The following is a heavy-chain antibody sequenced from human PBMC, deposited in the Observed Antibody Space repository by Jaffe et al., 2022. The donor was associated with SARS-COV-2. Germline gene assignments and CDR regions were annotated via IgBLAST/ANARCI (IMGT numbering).Heavy chain of an antibody. CDR3: ARGKDVYYYDSSANGGFDP. D-gene: IGHD3-22*01. V-gene: IGHV4-34*01. CDR2: INHSGST. CDR1: GGSFSGYY. Sequence: QVQLQQWGAGLLKPSETLSLTCAVYGGSFSGYYWSWIRQPPGKGLEWIGEINHSGSTNYNPSLKSRVTISVDTSKNQFSLKLSSVTAADTAVYYCARGKDVYYYDSSANGGFDPWGQGTLVTVSS. J-gene: IGHJ5*02.